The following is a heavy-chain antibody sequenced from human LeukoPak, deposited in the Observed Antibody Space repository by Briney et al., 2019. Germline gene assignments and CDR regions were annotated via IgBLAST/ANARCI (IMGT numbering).Heavy chain of an antibody. V-gene: IGHV4-34*01. Sequence: SETLSLTCAVYGGSFSGYYWSWIRQPPGKGLEWIGEINHSGSTNYNPSLKSRVTISVDTSKKQFSLKLSSVTAADTAVYYCARGDYYDSSGYYYFDYWGQGTLVTVSS. CDR3: ARGDYYDSSGYYYFDY. D-gene: IGHD3-22*01. CDR2: INHSGST. J-gene: IGHJ4*02. CDR1: GGSFSGYY.